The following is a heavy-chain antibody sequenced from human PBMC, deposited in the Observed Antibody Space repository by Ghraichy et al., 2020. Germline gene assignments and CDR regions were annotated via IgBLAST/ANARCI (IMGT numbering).Heavy chain of an antibody. Sequence: LSLTCAASGFTFSSYAMSWVRQAPGKGLEWVSAISGSGGSTYYADSVKGRFTISRDNSKNTLYLQMNSLRAEDTAVYYCAKDQGVIKPISFQHWGQGTLVTVSS. V-gene: IGHV3-23*01. CDR1: GFTFSSYA. CDR3: AKDQGVIKPISFQH. CDR2: ISGSGGST. D-gene: IGHD3-16*02. J-gene: IGHJ1*01.